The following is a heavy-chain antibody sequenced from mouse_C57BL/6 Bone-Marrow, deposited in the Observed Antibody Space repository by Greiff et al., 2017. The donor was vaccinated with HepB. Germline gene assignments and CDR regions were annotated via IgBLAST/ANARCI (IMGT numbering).Heavy chain of an antibody. J-gene: IGHJ1*03. D-gene: IGHD2-4*01. CDR3: ARSYYDYAYWYFDV. CDR1: GYTFTSYW. Sequence: VQLQQSGAELVKPGASVKMSCKASGYTFTSYWITWVKQRPGQGLEWIGDIYPGSGSTNYNEKFKSKATLTVDTSSSTAYMQLSSLTSEDSAVYYCARSYYDYAYWYFDVWGTGTTVTVSS. V-gene: IGHV1-55*01. CDR2: IYPGSGST.